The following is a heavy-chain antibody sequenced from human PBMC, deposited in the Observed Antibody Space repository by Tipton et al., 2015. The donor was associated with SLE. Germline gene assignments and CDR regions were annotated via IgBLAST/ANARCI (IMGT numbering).Heavy chain of an antibody. CDR1: GGSISSYY. V-gene: IGHV4-59*01. CDR2: IYYSGST. J-gene: IGHJ2*01. CDR3: ARDYGYCSSTSCYPWYFYL. Sequence: TLSLTCTVSGGSISSYYWSWIRQPPGKGLEWIGYIYYSGSTNYNPSLESRVTISVDTSKNQFSLKLSSVTAADTAVYYCARDYGYCSSTSCYPWYFYLWGRGTLVTVSS. D-gene: IGHD2-2*01.